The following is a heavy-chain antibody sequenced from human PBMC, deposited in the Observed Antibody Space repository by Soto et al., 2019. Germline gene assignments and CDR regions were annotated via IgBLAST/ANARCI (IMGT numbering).Heavy chain of an antibody. CDR1: GYTFNNFG. J-gene: IGHJ5*02. V-gene: IGHV1-18*01. CDR3: GGGGITGMGWFDP. CDR2: ISAYTGNT. Sequence: QVQLVQSGAEVKKPGASVKVSCKASGYTFNNFGINWVRQAPGQGLEWMGWISAYTGNTNYAQKLQGRVTMTTDTSTNTVYMELRSLRSDDTAVYYCGGGGITGMGWFDPWGQGTLVTVSS. D-gene: IGHD1-20*01.